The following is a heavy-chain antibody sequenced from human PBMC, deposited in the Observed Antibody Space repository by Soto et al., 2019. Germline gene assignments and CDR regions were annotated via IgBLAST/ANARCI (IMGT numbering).Heavy chain of an antibody. CDR2: IYYSGST. Sequence: QVQLQESGPGLVKPSETLSLTCTVSGGSISSYYWSWIRQPPGKGLEWIGYIYYSGSTNYNPSLKSRVTISVDTSKHQFSLKLSSVTAADTAVYYCASVAYCGGDCYLGHAFDIWGQGTMVTVSS. CDR3: ASVAYCGGDCYLGHAFDI. V-gene: IGHV4-59*01. CDR1: GGSISSYY. D-gene: IGHD2-21*02. J-gene: IGHJ3*02.